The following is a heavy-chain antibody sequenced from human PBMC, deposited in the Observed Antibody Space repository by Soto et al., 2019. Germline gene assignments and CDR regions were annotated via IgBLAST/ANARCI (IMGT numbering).Heavy chain of an antibody. D-gene: IGHD6-19*01. CDR1: GFTLSSRW. CDR3: AREVSSGWHFDY. Sequence: EVQLVESGGGLVQPGGSLRLSCEASGFTLSSRWMNWVRQAPGKGLVWVSRIDSDGGSITYADSVKGRFTICRDNAKNTLYLQMNSLRAEDTAVYYCAREVSSGWHFDYWGQGTLVTVSS. J-gene: IGHJ4*02. CDR2: IDSDGGSI. V-gene: IGHV3-74*01.